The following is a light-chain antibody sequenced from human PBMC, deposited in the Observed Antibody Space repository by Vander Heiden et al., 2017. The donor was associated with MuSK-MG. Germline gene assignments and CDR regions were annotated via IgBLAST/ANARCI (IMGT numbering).Light chain of an antibody. CDR3: SSSTSSSTGV. V-gene: IGLV2-14*01. Sequence: QSALTQPASVSGSPGQSITISCTGTSSDVGGYNYVSWYQQHPGKAPKRSSEDVSNRPSGVSNRFSGSKSGKNDYLNISGLQAEDEAYYYCSSSTSSSTGVFGGGTKLTVL. J-gene: IGLJ3*02. CDR2: DVS. CDR1: SSDVGGYNY.